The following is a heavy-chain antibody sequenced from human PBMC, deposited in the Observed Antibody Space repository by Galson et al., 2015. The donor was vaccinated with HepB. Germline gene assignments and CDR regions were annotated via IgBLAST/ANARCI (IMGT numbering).Heavy chain of an antibody. V-gene: IGHV6-1*01. D-gene: IGHD6-19*01. J-gene: IGHJ5*02. CDR2: TYYRSKWYN. CDR3: ARTPGIGSGWFWGWFDP. Sequence: YAISGDSVSSHSAAWNWIRQSPSRGLEWLGRTYYRSKWYNDYAVSVKSRITINPDTSKNQFSLQLNSVTPEDTAVYYCARTPGIGSGWFWGWFDPWGQGTLVTVSS. CDR1: GDSVSSHSAA.